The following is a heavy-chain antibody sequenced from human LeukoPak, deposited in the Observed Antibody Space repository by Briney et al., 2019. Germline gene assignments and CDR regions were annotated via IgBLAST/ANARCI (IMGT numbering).Heavy chain of an antibody. J-gene: IGHJ4*02. Sequence: PPGGSLSLSCAASGFTFSSYAMTWVRPAPGKGLGWVSAISGSGGSTYYADSVKGRFTISRDNSKNTLYLQMNSLRAEDTAVYYCAKVPAVRITIFGVSFDFWGQGTLVTVSS. D-gene: IGHD3-3*01. CDR2: ISGSGGST. V-gene: IGHV3-23*01. CDR1: GFTFSSYA. CDR3: AKVPAVRITIFGVSFDF.